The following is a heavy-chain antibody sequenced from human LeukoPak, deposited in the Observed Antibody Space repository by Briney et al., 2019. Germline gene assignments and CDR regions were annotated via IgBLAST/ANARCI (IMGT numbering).Heavy chain of an antibody. Sequence: ASVTVSCKASGYTFTGYYMHWVRQAPGQGLEWMGWINPNSGGTNYAQKFQGRVTMTRDTSISTAYMKLSRLRSDDTAVYYCARDIGPEYYFDYWGQGTLVTVSS. V-gene: IGHV1-2*02. CDR2: INPNSGGT. CDR3: ARDIGPEYYFDY. CDR1: GYTFTGYY. J-gene: IGHJ4*02.